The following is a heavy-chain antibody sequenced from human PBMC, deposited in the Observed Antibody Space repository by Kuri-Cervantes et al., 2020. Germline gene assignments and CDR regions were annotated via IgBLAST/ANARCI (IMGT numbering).Heavy chain of an antibody. D-gene: IGHD4-23*01. V-gene: IGHV3-15*01. CDR2: IKSKTDGGTT. CDR1: GFTFSNAW. Sequence: GGSLRLSCAASGFTFSNAWMSWIRQAPGKGLEWVGRIKSKTDGGTTDYAAPVKGRFTISRDDSKNTLYLQMNSLKTEDTAVYYCAREGNYGGLFDYWGQGTLVTVSS. J-gene: IGHJ4*02. CDR3: AREGNYGGLFDY.